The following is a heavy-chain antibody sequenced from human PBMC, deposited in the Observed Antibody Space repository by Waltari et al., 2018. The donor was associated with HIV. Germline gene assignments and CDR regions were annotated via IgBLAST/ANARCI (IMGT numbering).Heavy chain of an antibody. CDR3: ARGGSGYDYCSGGSCYDY. J-gene: IGHJ4*02. CDR1: GYTFTSSG. Sequence: QVQLVQSGAEVKKPGASVKVSCKASGYTFTSSGISWVRQAPGQGLEWMGWISAYNGNTNYAQKLQGRGTMTTDTSTSTAYMELRSLRSDDTAVYYCARGGSGYDYCSGGSCYDYWGQGTLVTVSS. V-gene: IGHV1-18*01. D-gene: IGHD2-15*01. CDR2: ISAYNGNT.